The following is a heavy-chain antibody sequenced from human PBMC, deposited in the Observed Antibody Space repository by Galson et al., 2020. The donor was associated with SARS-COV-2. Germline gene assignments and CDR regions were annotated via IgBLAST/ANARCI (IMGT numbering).Heavy chain of an antibody. J-gene: IGHJ4*02. CDR3: ARAPGYSRSWSGYFDY. V-gene: IGHV2-70*04. D-gene: IGHD6-13*01. CDR2: IDWDDDK. Sequence: SGPTLVKPTQTLTLTCTFSGFSLTTSGMRVTWIRQPPGKALEWLARIDWDDDKFYSTSLKTRLTISKDTSKNQVVLTMTSMDPVDTATYYCARAPGYSRSWSGYFDYWSQGTLVTVSS. CDR1: GFSLTTSGMR.